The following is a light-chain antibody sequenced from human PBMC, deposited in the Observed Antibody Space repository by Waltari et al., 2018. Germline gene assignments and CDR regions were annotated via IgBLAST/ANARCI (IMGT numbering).Light chain of an antibody. CDR2: KAS. CDR3: QQYNLYSET. J-gene: IGKJ1*01. Sequence: DIQITKSPSTLSASVRDRVTITCRSSQSVFTWLAWYQQKPGKAPKLLISKASSLESGVPSRFSGSGYGTEFILTISSLQPDDFATYYCQQYNLYSETFGQGTKVEIK. CDR1: QSVFTW. V-gene: IGKV1-5*03.